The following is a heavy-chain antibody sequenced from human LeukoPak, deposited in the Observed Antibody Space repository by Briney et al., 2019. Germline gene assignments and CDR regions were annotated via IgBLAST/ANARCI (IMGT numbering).Heavy chain of an antibody. CDR1: GFTFSSYA. CDR2: ISGSGGST. J-gene: IGHJ3*02. Sequence: GGSLRLSCAASGFTFSSYAMSWVRQVPGKGLEWVSAISGSGGSTYYADSVKGRFTISRDNSKNTLYLQMNSLRAEDTAVYYCAKDNLVLGAFDIWGQGTMVTVSS. V-gene: IGHV3-23*01. CDR3: AKDNLVLGAFDI. D-gene: IGHD3-10*01.